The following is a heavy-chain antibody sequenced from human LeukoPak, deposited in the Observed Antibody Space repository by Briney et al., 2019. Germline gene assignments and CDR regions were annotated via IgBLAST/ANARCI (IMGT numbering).Heavy chain of an antibody. V-gene: IGHV1-18*01. D-gene: IGHD2-21*02. CDR3: ARVGGGDLHDAFDI. CDR1: GYTFTSYG. Sequence: ASVEVSCKASGYTFTSYGISWVRQAPGQGLEWMGWISAYNGNTNYAQKLQGRATMTTDTSTSTAYMELRGLRSDDTAVYYCARVGGGDLHDAFDIWGQGTMVTVSS. CDR2: ISAYNGNT. J-gene: IGHJ3*02.